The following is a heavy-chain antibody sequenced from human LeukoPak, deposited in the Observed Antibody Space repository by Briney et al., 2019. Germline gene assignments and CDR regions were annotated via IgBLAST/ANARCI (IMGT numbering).Heavy chain of an antibody. CDR1: GFTFSSYA. CDR2: ISGSGGST. J-gene: IGHJ5*02. D-gene: IGHD3-22*01. CDR3: ARTYDSSGYNWFDP. Sequence: GGSLRLSCAASGFTFSSYAMSWVRQAPGKGLEWVSAISGSGGSTYYADSVKGRFTISRDNSKNTLYLQMNSLRAEDTAVYYCARTYDSSGYNWFDPWGQGTLVTVSS. V-gene: IGHV3-23*01.